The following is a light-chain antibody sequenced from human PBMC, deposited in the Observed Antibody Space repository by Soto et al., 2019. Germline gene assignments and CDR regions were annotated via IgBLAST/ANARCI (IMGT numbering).Light chain of an antibody. CDR1: QSVSSN. Sequence: IEMTQSPATLSVSPGVTATLSSRASQSVSSNLAWYQQKPGQAPRLLIYGASTRATGIPARFSGSGSGTDFTLTISRLEPEDSAVYYCQQYGSSPWTFGQGTKVDIK. J-gene: IGKJ1*01. CDR3: QQYGSSPWT. V-gene: IGKV3-15*01. CDR2: GAS.